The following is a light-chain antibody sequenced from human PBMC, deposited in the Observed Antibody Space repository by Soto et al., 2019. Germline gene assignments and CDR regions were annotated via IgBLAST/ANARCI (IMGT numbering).Light chain of an antibody. CDR1: QSVTNS. CDR3: QQHISWPLT. CDR2: DAS. V-gene: IGKV3-11*01. J-gene: IGKJ4*01. Sequence: EIVLTQSPATLSLSPGERATLSCRASQSVTNSLAWYQQKPGQAPRLLVYDASNRATGIPTRFSGSVSGTDFTLTISNLEPEDFAVYYCQQHISWPLTFGGGTKVDIK.